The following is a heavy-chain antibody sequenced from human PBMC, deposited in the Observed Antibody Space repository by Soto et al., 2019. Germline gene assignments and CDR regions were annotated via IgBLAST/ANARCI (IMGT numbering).Heavy chain of an antibody. CDR1: GDSVSSNSAA. CDR2: TYYRSKGYN. D-gene: IGHD6-19*01. CDR3: ARASVAGPRSYYYYYMDV. Sequence: SQTLSLTCAISGDSVSSNSAAWNWIRQSPSRGLEWLGRTYYRSKGYNDYAVSVKSRITINPDTSKIQFSLQLNSVTPEETAVYYCARASVAGPRSYYYYYMDVWGKGTTVTVSS. V-gene: IGHV6-1*01. J-gene: IGHJ6*03.